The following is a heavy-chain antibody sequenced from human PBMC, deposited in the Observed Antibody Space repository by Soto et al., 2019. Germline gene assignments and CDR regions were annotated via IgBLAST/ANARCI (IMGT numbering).Heavy chain of an antibody. V-gene: IGHV3-21*02. J-gene: IGHJ6*03. CDR1: GFAFNTYS. CDR3: VRDLGRYFRSGYMDL. CDR2: INEDSTYI. Sequence: VQLVESGGGLVKPGGSLRLSCTASGFAFNTYSMNWVRQAPGKGLEWVSSINEDSTYIYYADSLRGRITISRDNAKDSLFLQMNSLRPDDTGVYYCVRDLGRYFRSGYMDLWGDGATVTVSS. D-gene: IGHD3-9*01.